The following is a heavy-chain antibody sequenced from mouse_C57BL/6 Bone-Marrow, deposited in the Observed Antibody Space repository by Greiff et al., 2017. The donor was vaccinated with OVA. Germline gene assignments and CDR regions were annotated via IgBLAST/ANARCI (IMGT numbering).Heavy chain of an antibody. V-gene: IGHV3-8*01. Sequence: VQLKQSGPGLAKPSQTLSLTCSATGYSITSDYWNWIRKFPGNKLEYMGYISYSGSTYYNPSLKSRNSITRDTSKNQYYLQLNSVTTEDTATYYCARIYCDYDEDYWYFDVWGTGTTVTVSS. D-gene: IGHD2-4*01. CDR1: GYSITSDY. J-gene: IGHJ1*03. CDR3: ARIYCDYDEDYWYFDV. CDR2: ISYSGST.